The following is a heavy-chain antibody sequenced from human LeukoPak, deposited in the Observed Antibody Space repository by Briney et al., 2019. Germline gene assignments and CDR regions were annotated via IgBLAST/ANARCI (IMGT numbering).Heavy chain of an antibody. CDR3: VREDLGIEY. CDR2: LYMNENT. CDR1: GTIVSTNY. J-gene: IGHJ4*02. Sequence: SGGSLRLSCVSSGTIVSTNYMQWVRQAPGKGLECVSILYMNENTYYADSVKGRFTISRDSSRNTLFLQMSSLRADDTAVYYCVREDLGIEYWGQGTLVTVSS. V-gene: IGHV3-53*01. D-gene: IGHD3/OR15-3a*01.